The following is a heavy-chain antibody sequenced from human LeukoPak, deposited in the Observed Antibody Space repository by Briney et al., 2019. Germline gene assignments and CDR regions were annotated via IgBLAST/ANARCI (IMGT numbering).Heavy chain of an antibody. CDR2: IFYSGNT. D-gene: IGHD1/OR15-1a*01. CDR3: ARDVLTTADNNWFDP. CDR1: GGSMSNYY. V-gene: IGHV4-59*01. J-gene: IGHJ5*02. Sequence: SETLSLTCTVSGGSMSNYYWSWIRQPPGKGLEWIANIFYSGNTNSNPSLKSRVTISLDMSKNQFSLKLSSVTAADTAVYYCARDVLTTADNNWFDPWGQGTLVTVSS.